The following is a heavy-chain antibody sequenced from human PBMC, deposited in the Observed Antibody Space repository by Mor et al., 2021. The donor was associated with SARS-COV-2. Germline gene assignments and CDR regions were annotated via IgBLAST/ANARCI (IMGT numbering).Heavy chain of an antibody. J-gene: IGHJ5*02. V-gene: IGHV4-30-2*04. D-gene: IGHD3-10*01. CDR3: ARDLYPYGSNWFDP. Sequence: SLLSRVTISVDTSKSQFSLKLSSVTATDTAVYYCARDLYPYGSNWFDPWGQGTLVTVSS.